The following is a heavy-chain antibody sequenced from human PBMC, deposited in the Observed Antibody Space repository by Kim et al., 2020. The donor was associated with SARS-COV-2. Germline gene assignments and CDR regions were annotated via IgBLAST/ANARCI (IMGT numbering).Heavy chain of an antibody. CDR3: ARDIAAINYHLDY. V-gene: IGHV3-33*01. CDR1: GFTFSSYG. J-gene: IGHJ4*02. CDR2: IWYDGSNK. Sequence: GGSLRLSCAASGFTFSSYGMHWVRQAPGKGLEWVAVIWYDGSNKYYADSVKGRFTISRDNSKNTLYLQMNSLRAEDTAVYYCARDIAAINYHLDYWGQGTLVTVSS. D-gene: IGHD2-2*02.